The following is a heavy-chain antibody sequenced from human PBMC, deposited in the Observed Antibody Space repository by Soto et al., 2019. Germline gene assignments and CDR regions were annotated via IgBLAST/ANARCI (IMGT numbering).Heavy chain of an antibody. CDR3: SAGLGDY. CDR1: GFTFSNYW. D-gene: IGHD7-27*01. CDR2: INGDGTLT. Sequence: EVHLVQSGGGLVQPGGSLRLSCAASGFTFSNYWMHWARQDPGKGLTWVARINGDGTLTTYADFVKGRFTIARDNARKTLLLQMSSLIVDDTAVYYCSAGLGDYWGQGNLVSVSS. V-gene: IGHV3-74*01. J-gene: IGHJ4*02.